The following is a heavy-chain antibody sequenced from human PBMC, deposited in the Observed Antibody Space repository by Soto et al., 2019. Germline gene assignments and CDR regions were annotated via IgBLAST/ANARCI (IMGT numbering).Heavy chain of an antibody. D-gene: IGHD4-4*01. Sequence: EVQLLESGGRLVQPGGSLRLSCAASGFTLSSYAMTWVRQAPGMGLEWVSGIAGSGASTFYADSVKGRFSISRDKNTLFPQMNSLRADDTAVYYCAKSLVTTLTYNWYFDLWGRGTLVTVSS. CDR3: AKSLVTTLTYNWYFDL. V-gene: IGHV3-23*01. CDR1: GFTLSSYA. CDR2: IAGSGAST. J-gene: IGHJ2*01.